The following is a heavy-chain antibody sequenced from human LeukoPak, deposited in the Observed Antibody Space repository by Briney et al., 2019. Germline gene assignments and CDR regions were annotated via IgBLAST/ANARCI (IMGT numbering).Heavy chain of an antibody. Sequence: SETLSLTCAVYGGTFSGYYWSWIRQPPGKGLEWIGEINHSGSTNYNSSLKSRVIISVDTSKNQFSLKLSSVTAADTAVYYCARGTYYQDSSGYSYYHHYYMDVWGKGTTVTVSS. J-gene: IGHJ6*03. CDR2: INHSGST. D-gene: IGHD3-22*01. CDR1: GGTFSGYY. V-gene: IGHV4-34*01. CDR3: ARGTYYQDSSGYSYYHHYYMDV.